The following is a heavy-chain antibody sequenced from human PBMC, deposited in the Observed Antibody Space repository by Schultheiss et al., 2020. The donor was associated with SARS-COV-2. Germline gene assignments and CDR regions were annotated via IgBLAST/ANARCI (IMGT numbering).Heavy chain of an antibody. V-gene: IGHV3-48*03. CDR3: ARSERLRSQLDY. CDR2: ISSSGSTI. D-gene: IGHD4-17*01. CDR1: GFTFSSYE. J-gene: IGHJ4*02. Sequence: GGSLRLSCAASGFTFSSYEMNWVRQAPGKGLEWVSYISSSGSTIYYADSVKGRFTISRDNAKNSLYLQMNSLRAEDTAVYYCARSERLRSQLDYWGQGTLVTVSS.